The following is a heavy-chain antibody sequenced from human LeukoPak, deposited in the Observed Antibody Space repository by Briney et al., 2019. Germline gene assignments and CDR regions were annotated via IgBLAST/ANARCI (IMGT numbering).Heavy chain of an antibody. CDR2: IYYSGST. J-gene: IGHJ4*02. V-gene: IGHV4-39*07. CDR3: ATEVAGTPFLRY. CDR1: GDSISNSNYY. D-gene: IGHD6-19*01. Sequence: SETLSLTCTVSGDSISNSNYYWGWIRQPPGKGLEWIGTIYYSGSTYYNPSLKSRVTISVDTSKNQFSLKLSSVTAADTAVYYCATEVAGTPFLRYWGQGILVTVSS.